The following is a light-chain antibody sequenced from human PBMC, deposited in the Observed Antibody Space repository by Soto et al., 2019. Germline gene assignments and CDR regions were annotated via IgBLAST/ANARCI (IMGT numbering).Light chain of an antibody. Sequence: DIQMTQSPSSLSASVGDRFTITCRASQSISSYLNWYQQKPGKAPKLLIYAASSLQSGVPSRFSGSGSGTDFTLTISSLQPEDFATYYCQQSYSTRIFTFGPGTKVDIK. CDR2: AAS. V-gene: IGKV1-39*01. CDR3: QQSYSTRIFT. J-gene: IGKJ3*01. CDR1: QSISSY.